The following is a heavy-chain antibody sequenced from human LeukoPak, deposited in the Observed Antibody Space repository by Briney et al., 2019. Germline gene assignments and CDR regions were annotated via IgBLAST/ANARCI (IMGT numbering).Heavy chain of an antibody. CDR3: AKDLRVVTTNYFDY. CDR2: ISGSGGST. CDR1: GFTFSSYA. J-gene: IGHJ4*02. V-gene: IGHV3-23*01. Sequence: PGGSLRLSCAASGFTFSSYAMSWVRQAPGKGLEWVSAISGSGGSTYYADSVKGRITISRDNSKNTLYLQMNSLRAEDTAVYYCAKDLRVVTTNYFDYWGQGTLVTVSS. D-gene: IGHD4-17*01.